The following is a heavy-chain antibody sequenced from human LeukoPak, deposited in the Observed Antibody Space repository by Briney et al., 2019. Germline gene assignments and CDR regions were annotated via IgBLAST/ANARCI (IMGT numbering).Heavy chain of an antibody. CDR3: AREGGPYRPLDY. V-gene: IGHV4-4*02. Sequence: PSGTLSLTCGVXGXXITXTNXXXXXXQPPXXGXXXXGEVNLQGSTNSNPSLMGRVAISVDMSENHISLQLTSVTAADTAVYXCAREGGPYRPLDYSGQGTLVTVSS. CDR1: GXXITXTNX. CDR2: VNLQGST. J-gene: IGHJ4*02.